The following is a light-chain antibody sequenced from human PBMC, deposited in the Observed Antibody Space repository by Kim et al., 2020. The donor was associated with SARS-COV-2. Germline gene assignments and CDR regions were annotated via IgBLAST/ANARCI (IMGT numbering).Light chain of an antibody. CDR3: SSYAHSDKYV. J-gene: IGLJ1*01. CDR2: EVT. Sequence: GQSVTISCTGTSSDVGSYNYVPWYQQHPGKAPKLMIYEVTKRPSGVPDRFSGSKSGNTASLTVSGLQAEDEAEYYCSSYAHSDKYVFGTGTKVTVL. V-gene: IGLV2-8*01. CDR1: SSDVGSYNY.